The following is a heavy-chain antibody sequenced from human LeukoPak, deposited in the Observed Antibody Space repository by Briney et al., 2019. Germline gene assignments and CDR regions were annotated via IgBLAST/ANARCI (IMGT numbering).Heavy chain of an antibody. J-gene: IGHJ4*02. CDR2: ISYDGSNE. CDR3: AKEYYFDSSGYYQGLFDY. V-gene: IGHV3-30*18. Sequence: PGGSLRLSCAASAFTFTYYGMHWVRQAPGKGLEWVAVISYDGSNEYYADSVKGRFTISRDNSKNTLYLQMNSLRAEDTAVYYCAKEYYFDSSGYYQGLFDYWGRGTQVTVSS. CDR1: AFTFTYYG. D-gene: IGHD3-22*01.